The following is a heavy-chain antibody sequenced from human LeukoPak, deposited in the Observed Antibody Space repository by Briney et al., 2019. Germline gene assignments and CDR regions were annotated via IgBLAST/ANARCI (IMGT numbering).Heavy chain of an antibody. V-gene: IGHV1-8*02. D-gene: IGHD4-11*01. CDR3: ACGPAYSNYGASYYYYKDV. CDR1: GYIFTNSD. J-gene: IGHJ6*03. CDR2: MNTNSGNT. Sequence: ASVKLSCNASGYIFTNSDINRERHRTGQGLEWKGLMNTNSGNTGYAEKFQGRVTITSDTSITKAYMELPSLRSEDSAADYCACGPAYSNYGASYYYYKDVWGKGGTVTVSS.